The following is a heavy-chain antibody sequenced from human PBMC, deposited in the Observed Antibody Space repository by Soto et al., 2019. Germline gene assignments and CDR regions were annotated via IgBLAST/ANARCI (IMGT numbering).Heavy chain of an antibody. CDR3: ARELYYYDSSGGGYFDY. V-gene: IGHV3-30-3*01. D-gene: IGHD3-22*01. CDR1: GFTFSSYA. Sequence: GGSLRLSCAASGFTFSSYAMHWVRQGPGKGLEWVAVISYDGSNKYYADSVKGRFTISRDNSKNTLYLQMNSLRAEDTAVYYCARELYYYDSSGGGYFDYWGQGTLVTVSS. CDR2: ISYDGSNK. J-gene: IGHJ4*02.